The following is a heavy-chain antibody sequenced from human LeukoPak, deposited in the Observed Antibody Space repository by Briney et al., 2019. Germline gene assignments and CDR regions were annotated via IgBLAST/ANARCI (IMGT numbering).Heavy chain of an antibody. CDR1: GFTFSDYY. D-gene: IGHD5-24*01. V-gene: IGHV3-11*01. CDR3: ARVRALEMATIEVDYFDY. Sequence: GGSLRLSCAASGFTFSDYYMSWIRQAPGKGLEWVSYISSSGSTIYYADSVKGRFTISRDNAKNSLYLQMNSLRAEDTAVYYCARVRALEMATIEVDYFDYWGQGTLVTVSS. CDR2: ISSSGSTI. J-gene: IGHJ4*02.